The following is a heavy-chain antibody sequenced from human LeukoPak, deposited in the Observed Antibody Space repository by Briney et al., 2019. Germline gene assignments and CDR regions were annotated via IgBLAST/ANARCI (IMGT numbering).Heavy chain of an antibody. D-gene: IGHD3-22*01. Sequence: PSETLSLTCTVSGGSISSSSYYWGWIRQPPGKGLEWIGSIYYSGSTYYNPSLKSRVTISVDTSKNQFSLKLCSVTAADTAVYYCASQSRGGYYDSSGYLGYWGQGTLVTVSS. CDR2: IYYSGST. CDR1: GGSISSSSYY. V-gene: IGHV4-39*01. J-gene: IGHJ4*02. CDR3: ASQSRGGYYDSSGYLGY.